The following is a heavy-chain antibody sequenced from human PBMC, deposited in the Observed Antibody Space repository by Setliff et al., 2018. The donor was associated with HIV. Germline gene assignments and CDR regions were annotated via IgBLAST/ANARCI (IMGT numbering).Heavy chain of an antibody. Sequence: GGSLRLSCAASGSSFNTYGMHRVRQVPGKGLVWVSRINSDGSDTNYADSVKGRFTISRDNSKNTLYLQMNSLRAEDTAVYYCAKGRAGYSFDYWGQGTLVTVSS. J-gene: IGHJ4*02. CDR2: INSDGSDT. D-gene: IGHD6-13*01. CDR1: GSSFNTYG. CDR3: AKGRAGYSFDY. V-gene: IGHV3-74*01.